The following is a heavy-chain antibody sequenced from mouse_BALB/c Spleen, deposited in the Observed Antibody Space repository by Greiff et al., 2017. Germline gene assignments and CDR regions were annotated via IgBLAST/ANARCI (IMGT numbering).Heavy chain of an antibody. CDR2: ISSGGST. CDR1: GFTFSSYA. V-gene: IGHV5-6-5*01. Sequence: EVQLVESGGGLVKPGGSLKLSCAASGFTFSSYAMSWVRQTPEKRLEWVASISSGGSTYYTDSVKGRFTIFRDDARNIQYLQMSSLRSEDTAMYYCAREDYGSSYYFDDWGEGTTLTVSS. CDR3: AREDYGSSYYFDD. J-gene: IGHJ2*01. D-gene: IGHD1-1*01.